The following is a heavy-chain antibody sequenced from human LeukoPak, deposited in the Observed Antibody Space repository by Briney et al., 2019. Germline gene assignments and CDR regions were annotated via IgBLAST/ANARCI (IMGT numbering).Heavy chain of an antibody. V-gene: IGHV1-2*02. D-gene: IGHD5-12*01. CDR2: INPNSGGT. Sequence: ASVKVSCKASGYAFTNYGFTWVRQAPGQGLEWMGWINPNSGGTNYAQKFQGRVTMTRDTSISTAYMELSRLRSDDTAVYYCAAHIVATGGNWFDPWGQGTLVTVSS. CDR3: AAHIVATGGNWFDP. CDR1: GYAFTNYG. J-gene: IGHJ5*02.